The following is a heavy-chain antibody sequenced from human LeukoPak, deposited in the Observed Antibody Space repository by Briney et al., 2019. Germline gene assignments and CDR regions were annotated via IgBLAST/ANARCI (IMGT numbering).Heavy chain of an antibody. V-gene: IGHV1-69*13. CDR2: IIPIFGTA. Sequence: GVSVKVSCKASGGTFSSYAISWVRQAPGQGLEWMGGIIPIFGTANYAQKFQGRVTITADESTSTAYMELSSLRSEDTAVYYCARVPTPRGPAFDIWGQGTMVTVSS. CDR3: ARVPTPRGPAFDI. J-gene: IGHJ3*02. CDR1: GGTFSSYA.